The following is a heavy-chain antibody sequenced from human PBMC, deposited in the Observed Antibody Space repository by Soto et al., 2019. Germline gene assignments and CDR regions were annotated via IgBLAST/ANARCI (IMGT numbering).Heavy chain of an antibody. Sequence: GGSLRLSCAASGFTFSSYAMSWVRQAPGKGLEWVSAISGSGGSTYYADSVKGRFTISRDNSKNTLYLQMNSLRAGDTAVYYCANPFPGQLAYCGGDCYWNDYWGQGTLVTVSS. CDR1: GFTFSSYA. CDR2: ISGSGGST. CDR3: ANPFPGQLAYCGGDCYWNDY. D-gene: IGHD2-21*01. V-gene: IGHV3-23*01. J-gene: IGHJ4*02.